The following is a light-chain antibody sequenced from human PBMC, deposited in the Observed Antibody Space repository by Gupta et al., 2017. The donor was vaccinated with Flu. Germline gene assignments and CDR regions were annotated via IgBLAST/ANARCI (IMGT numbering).Light chain of an antibody. CDR1: QGISEY. J-gene: IGKJ1*01. CDR2: DAS. Sequence: PASQSASVGERVTITCQASQGISEYLDWYQQKPGKAPKLLIYDASNVATGVPARFSGSGSGTEFTLTISSRQSEDFATYYCQHENNCPGAFGHGTKVEIK. V-gene: IGKV1-33*01. CDR3: QHENNCPGA.